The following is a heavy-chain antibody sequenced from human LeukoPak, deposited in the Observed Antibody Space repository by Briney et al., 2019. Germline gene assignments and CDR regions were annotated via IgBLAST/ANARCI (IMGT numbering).Heavy chain of an antibody. V-gene: IGHV3-30*03. CDR3: ASSGWYMFFDY. CDR2: ISYDGSNK. CDR1: GFTFSSYG. Sequence: PGGSLRLSCAASGFTFSSYGMHWVRQAPGKGLEWVAVISYDGSNKYYADSVKGRFTISRDNSKNTLYLQMNSLRAEDTAVYYCASSGWYMFFDYWGQGTLVTVSS. D-gene: IGHD6-19*01. J-gene: IGHJ4*02.